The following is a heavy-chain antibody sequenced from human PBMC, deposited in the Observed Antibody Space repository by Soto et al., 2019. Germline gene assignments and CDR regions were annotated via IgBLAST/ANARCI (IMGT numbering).Heavy chain of an antibody. CDR2: INPSGGST. CDR1: GYTFTSYY. D-gene: IGHD6-6*01. V-gene: IGHV1-46*01. J-gene: IGHJ6*02. Sequence: ASVKVSCKASGYTFTSYYMHWVRQAPGQGLEWMGIINPSGGSTSYAQKFQGRVTMTRDTSTSTVYMELSSLRSEDTAVYYCARDLGDLAARPNYYYYYGMDVWGQGTTGTVSS. CDR3: ARDLGDLAARPNYYYYYGMDV.